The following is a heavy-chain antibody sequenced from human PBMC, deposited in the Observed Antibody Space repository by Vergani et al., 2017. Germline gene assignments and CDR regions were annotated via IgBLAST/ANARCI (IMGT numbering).Heavy chain of an antibody. CDR2: IRNKANDYTT. J-gene: IGHJ3*02. CDR1: GFIFSDHY. V-gene: IGHV3-72*01. Sequence: EVQVVESGGGLVQPGGSLRLSCAASGFIFSDHYMDWVRQAPGKGLEWVGRIRNKANDYTTQYAASVKGRFTISRDDSKSYLYLQMNSLQNEDTDLYYCVRVKGSNWNDHLYDIWGQGTLVTVSS. D-gene: IGHD1-1*01. CDR3: VRVKGSNWNDHLYDI.